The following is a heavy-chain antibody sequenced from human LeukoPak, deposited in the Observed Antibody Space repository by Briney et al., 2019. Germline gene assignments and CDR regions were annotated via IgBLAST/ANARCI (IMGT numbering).Heavy chain of an antibody. Sequence: PGGSLRLSCAASGFTFSSYWVSWVRQAPGKGLEWVANIKQDGSEKYYVDSVKGRFTISRDNVKNSLYLQMNSLRAEDTAVYYCAREPTIFGVVIPPDYWGQGTLVTVSS. D-gene: IGHD3-3*01. CDR3: AREPTIFGVVIPPDY. J-gene: IGHJ4*02. CDR1: GFTFSSYW. CDR2: IKQDGSEK. V-gene: IGHV3-7*03.